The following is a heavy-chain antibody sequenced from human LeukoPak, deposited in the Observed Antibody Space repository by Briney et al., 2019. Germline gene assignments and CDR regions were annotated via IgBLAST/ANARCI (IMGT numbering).Heavy chain of an antibody. D-gene: IGHD3-3*01. CDR3: ARPPLGFLEWAPYFDY. J-gene: IGHJ4*02. Sequence: SETLSLTCTVSGGSISSSSYYWGWIRQPPGKGLEWIGSIYYSGSTYYNPSLKSRVTISVDTSKNQFSLKLSSVTAADTAVYYCARPPLGFLEWAPYFDYWGQGTLVTVSS. CDR2: IYYSGST. CDR1: GGSISSSSYY. V-gene: IGHV4-39*01.